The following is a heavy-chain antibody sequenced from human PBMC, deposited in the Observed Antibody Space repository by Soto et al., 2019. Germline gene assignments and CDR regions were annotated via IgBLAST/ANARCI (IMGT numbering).Heavy chain of an antibody. CDR3: ERDLAANHGCFDN. V-gene: IGHV1-69*12. CDR1: EGTFSSYA. J-gene: IGHJ3*02. CDR2: IIPISGTA. Sequence: QVQLVQSGAEAKKPGSSVKVSCKASEGTFSSYAISWVRQAPGQGLEWMGVIIPISGTATYAQKFQGRGTITADESTSTAYMELSSLRSEDPAVYYCERDLAANHGCFDNWGQGTMVAVSS. D-gene: IGHD2-15*01.